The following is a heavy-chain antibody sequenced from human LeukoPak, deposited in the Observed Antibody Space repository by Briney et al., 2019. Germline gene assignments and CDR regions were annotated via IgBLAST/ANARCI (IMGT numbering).Heavy chain of an antibody. CDR3: ARGGFRAASRWFDP. V-gene: IGHV1-3*01. CDR1: GYTFTSYA. CDR2: INAGNGNT. J-gene: IGHJ5*02. D-gene: IGHD2-15*01. Sequence: GASVNVSCKASGYTFTSYAMHWVRQAPGQRLEWMGWINAGNGNTKYSQKFQGRVTMTRNTSISTAYMELSSLRSEDTAVYYCARGGFRAASRWFDPWGQGTLVTVSS.